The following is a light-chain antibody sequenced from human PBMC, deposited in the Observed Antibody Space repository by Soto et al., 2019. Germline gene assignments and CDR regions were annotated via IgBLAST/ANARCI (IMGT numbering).Light chain of an antibody. CDR1: QSFRGL. CDR3: QQRNVWPPVT. V-gene: IGKV3-11*01. CDR2: DAY. Sequence: EVVLKQSPVTLSLSPGEGATLSCRSSQSFRGLLAWYQQKPGQAPRLLIYDAYNRATGIPPRFSGSGSGTDFTLTISSLEPEDSAVYYCQQRNVWPPVTFGQGTLLEVK. J-gene: IGKJ5*01.